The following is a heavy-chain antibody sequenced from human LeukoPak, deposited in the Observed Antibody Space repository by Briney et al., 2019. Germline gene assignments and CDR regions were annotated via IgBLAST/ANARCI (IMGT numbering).Heavy chain of an antibody. D-gene: IGHD4-17*01. CDR3: ARDFSDYVPFDN. CDR2: ISGEEDNV. Sequence: GGSLRLSCTASGFSFFAYRLHWLRQAPGKGLEWLAAISGEEDNVSYADSVRGRFTISRDNSKDTLFLQMNSLRVEDTALYFCARDFSDYVPFDNWGQGTLVSVSS. J-gene: IGHJ4*02. V-gene: IGHV3-30-3*01. CDR1: GFSFFAYR.